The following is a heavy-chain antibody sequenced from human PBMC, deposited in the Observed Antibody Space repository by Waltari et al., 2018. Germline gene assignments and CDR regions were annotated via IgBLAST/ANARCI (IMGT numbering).Heavy chain of an antibody. V-gene: IGHV1-18*01. Sequence: QVQLVQSGAAVKKPGASVKVSCKASGYSFTSYGLIWVRQAPGQGLEWMGWISAYNGNTNYAQNLQGRVTMTTDTSTSTAYMELRSLRSDDTAVYYCAREGNYYDSSGHAYWGQGTLVTVSS. CDR1: GYSFTSYG. J-gene: IGHJ4*02. CDR3: AREGNYYDSSGHAY. D-gene: IGHD3-22*01. CDR2: ISAYNGNT.